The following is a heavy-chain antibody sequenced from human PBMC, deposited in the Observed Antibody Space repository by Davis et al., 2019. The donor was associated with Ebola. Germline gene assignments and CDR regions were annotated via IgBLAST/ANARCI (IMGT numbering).Heavy chain of an antibody. CDR3: TRRIAARPNWFDP. D-gene: IGHD6-6*01. CDR1: GGTFSSYA. Sequence: AASVKVSCKASGGTFSSYAISWVRQAPGQGLEWMGRIIPILGIANYAQKFQGRVTITADESTSTAYMELSSLRSEDTAVYYCTRRIAARPNWFDPWGQGTLVTVSS. V-gene: IGHV1-69*04. J-gene: IGHJ5*02. CDR2: IIPILGIA.